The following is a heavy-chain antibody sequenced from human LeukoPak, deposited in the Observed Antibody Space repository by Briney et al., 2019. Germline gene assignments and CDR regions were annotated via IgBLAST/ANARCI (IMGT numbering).Heavy chain of an antibody. J-gene: IGHJ3*02. CDR3: ARIWLRAFDI. CDR1: GYSFTNYW. Sequence: ESLKISCKGSGYSFTNYWLAWLRQMPGKGLEWMGIIYPDDSDTRYSPSFQGQVTISADKSISTAYLQWSGLKASDTAMYYCARIWLRAFDIWGQGTMVTVSS. V-gene: IGHV5-51*01. CDR2: IYPDDSDT. D-gene: IGHD3-16*01.